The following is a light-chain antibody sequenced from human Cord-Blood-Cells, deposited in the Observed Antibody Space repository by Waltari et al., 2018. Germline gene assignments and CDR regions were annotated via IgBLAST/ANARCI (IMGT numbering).Light chain of an antibody. CDR3: QQSYSTPYS. J-gene: IGKJ2*03. V-gene: IGKV1-39*01. CDR2: DAS. CDR1: QSISSY. Sequence: DIQVTQSPSSLSASVGDRVTLTCRASQSISSYLNWYQQKPGKAPKLLIYDASSWQSGVPSRFSGSGSGTDFTLTISSLQPEDFATYYCQQSYSTPYSFGQGTKLEIK.